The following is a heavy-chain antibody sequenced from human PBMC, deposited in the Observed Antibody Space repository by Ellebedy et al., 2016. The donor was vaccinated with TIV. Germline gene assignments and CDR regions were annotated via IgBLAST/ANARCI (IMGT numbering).Heavy chain of an antibody. CDR3: ASHTWDSSGYYYC. V-gene: IGHV3-48*04. Sequence: GGSLRLSXATSGFGFSTYAMTWVRQAPGKGLEWVSYISSSSSSIYYADSVKGRFTISRDNAKNSLYLQMNSLRAEDTAVYYCASHTWDSSGYYYCWGQGTLVTVSS. CDR2: ISSSSSSI. D-gene: IGHD3-22*01. CDR1: GFGFSTYA. J-gene: IGHJ4*02.